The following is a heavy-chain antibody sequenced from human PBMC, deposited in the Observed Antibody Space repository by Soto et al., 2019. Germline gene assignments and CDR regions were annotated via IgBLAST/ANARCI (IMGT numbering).Heavy chain of an antibody. V-gene: IGHV4-59*01. CDR2: IYYSGST. CDR1: GGSISSYY. J-gene: IGHJ4*02. Sequence: SETLSLTCTVSGGSISSYYWSWIRQPPGKGLEWIGYIYYSGSTNYNPSLKSRVTISVDTSKNQFSLKLSSVTAADTAVYYCARWATDILTGYQNARWLQEEGGYFDYWGQGTLVTVSS. D-gene: IGHD3-9*01. CDR3: ARWATDILTGYQNARWLQEEGGYFDY.